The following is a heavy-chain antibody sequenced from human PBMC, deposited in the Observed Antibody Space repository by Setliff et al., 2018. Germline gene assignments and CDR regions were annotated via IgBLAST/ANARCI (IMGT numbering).Heavy chain of an antibody. J-gene: IGHJ3*02. Sequence: LSFTCTVSGGSIRSGNDLWSWLRQSPGKGLEWIAYISAYTGRAYYNPSLQSRAALSADTSKSQFSLRLTSVTAADTAAYYCAREVIDPVSSDAFDIWGQGRMVTVSS. D-gene: IGHD4-4*01. CDR2: ISAYTGRA. CDR1: GGSIRSGNDL. CDR3: AREVIDPVSSDAFDI. V-gene: IGHV4-30-4*01.